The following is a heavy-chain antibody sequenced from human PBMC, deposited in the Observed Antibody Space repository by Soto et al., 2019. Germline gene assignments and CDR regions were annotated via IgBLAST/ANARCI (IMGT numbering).Heavy chain of an antibody. V-gene: IGHV4-59*01. CDR3: AGGYGSGSYSASYVY. J-gene: IGHJ4*02. D-gene: IGHD3-10*01. Sequence: SETLSLTCTVSGGSISSYYWSWIRQPPGKGLEWIGYIYYTKTTSYNPSLKSRVNKSVDTSKNQFSLKQSSVTAADTALFYCAGGYGSGSYSASYVYWGQGTLVTVSS. CDR2: IYYTKTT. CDR1: GGSISSYY.